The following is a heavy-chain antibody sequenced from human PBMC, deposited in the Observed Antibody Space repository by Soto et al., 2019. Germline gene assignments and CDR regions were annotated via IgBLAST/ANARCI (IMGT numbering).Heavy chain of an antibody. D-gene: IGHD3-10*01. J-gene: IGHJ6*02. Sequence: QVQLVESGGGVVQPGRSLRLSCAASGFIFSKYGMNWVRQAPGKGLEWVAVISYDGSNKYYAESVKGRFIISRDKSENTLYLQMNSLRAEDTALYYCAKDLGSGKPYYYYAMDVWGQGTTVTVSS. CDR3: AKDLGSGKPYYYYAMDV. CDR2: ISYDGSNK. V-gene: IGHV3-30*18. CDR1: GFIFSKYG.